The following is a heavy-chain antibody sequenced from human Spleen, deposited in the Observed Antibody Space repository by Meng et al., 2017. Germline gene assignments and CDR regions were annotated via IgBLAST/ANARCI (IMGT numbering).Heavy chain of an antibody. CDR3: ARVYTVTQAYYYYYYGMDV. D-gene: IGHD4-17*01. CDR2: IKQDGSEK. Sequence: GESLKISCAASGFTFSSYWMSWVRQAPGKGLEWVANIKQDGSEKYYVDSVKGRFTISRDNAKNSLYLQMNSLRAEDTAVYYCARVYTVTQAYYYYYYGMDVWGQGTTVTVSS. V-gene: IGHV3-7*01. J-gene: IGHJ6*02. CDR1: GFTFSSYW.